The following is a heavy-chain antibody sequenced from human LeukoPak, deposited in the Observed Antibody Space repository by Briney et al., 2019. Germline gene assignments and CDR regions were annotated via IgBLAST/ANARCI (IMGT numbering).Heavy chain of an antibody. D-gene: IGHD4-11*01. J-gene: IGHJ4*02. CDR1: GGSISSYY. CDR3: ARYSNPGVLHY. V-gene: IGHV4-59*01. Sequence: PSETLSLTCTVSGGSISSYYLRWIRQPPGKGLEWIGYIYYSGSTNYNPSLKSRVTISVDTSKNQFSLKLSSVTAADTAVYYCARYSNPGVLHYWGQGTLVTVSS. CDR2: IYYSGST.